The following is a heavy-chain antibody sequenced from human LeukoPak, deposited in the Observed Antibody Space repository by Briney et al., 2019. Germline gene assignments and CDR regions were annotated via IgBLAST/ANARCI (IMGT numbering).Heavy chain of an antibody. V-gene: IGHV3-48*03. CDR1: GFTFSSYE. D-gene: IGHD5-18*01. CDR3: ARVGLIQLWLREGYYFDY. CDR2: ISSSGSTI. J-gene: IGHJ4*02. Sequence: GGSLRLSCAASGFTFSSYEMNWVRQAPGKGLEWVSYISSSGSTIYYADSVKGRFTISRDNAKNSLYLQMNSLRAEDTAVYCCARVGLIQLWLREGYYFDYWGQGTLVTVSS.